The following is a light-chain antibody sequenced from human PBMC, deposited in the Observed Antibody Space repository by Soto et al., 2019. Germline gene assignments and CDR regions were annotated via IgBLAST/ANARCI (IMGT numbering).Light chain of an antibody. CDR3: MQALQTPLT. V-gene: IGKV2-28*01. CDR1: QSLLNSDVYNY. CDR2: LGS. J-gene: IGKJ4*01. Sequence: DIVMTQSPLSLPVTPGEPASISCRTSQSLLNSDVYNYLDWFLQRPGQSPQLLISLGSSRASGVPGRFRGSGSGTDFTLRISRVEAEDVGVYYCMQALQTPLTFGGGTNVYI.